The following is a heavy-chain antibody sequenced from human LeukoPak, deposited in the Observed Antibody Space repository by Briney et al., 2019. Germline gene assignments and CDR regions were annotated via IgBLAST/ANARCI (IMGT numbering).Heavy chain of an antibody. CDR2: IYHSGSN. CDR3: ARRDGYNGEFDY. Sequence: PSETLSLTCAVSGYSISSGYYWAWIRQPPGKGLEWIGSIYHSGSNYYDPSLKSRDTISIDTSKNQFSLKLTSVTAADTAVYHCARRDGYNGEFDYWGQGTLVTVSS. V-gene: IGHV4-38-2*01. J-gene: IGHJ4*02. CDR1: GYSISSGYY. D-gene: IGHD5-24*01.